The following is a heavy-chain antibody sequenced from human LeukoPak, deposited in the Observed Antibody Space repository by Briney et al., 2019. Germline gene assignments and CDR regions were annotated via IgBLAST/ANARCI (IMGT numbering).Heavy chain of an antibody. CDR1: GYTFTSYW. CDR2: IYPGDSDT. CDR3: ARRRRPATDAFDI. Sequence: GESLKISFKGSGYTFTSYWIGWVRQMPGKGLEWMGIIYPGDSDTRYSPSFQGQVTISADKSISTAYLQWSSLKASDTAMYYCARRRRPATDAFDIWGQGTMVTVSS. V-gene: IGHV5-51*01. J-gene: IGHJ3*02. D-gene: IGHD2-2*01.